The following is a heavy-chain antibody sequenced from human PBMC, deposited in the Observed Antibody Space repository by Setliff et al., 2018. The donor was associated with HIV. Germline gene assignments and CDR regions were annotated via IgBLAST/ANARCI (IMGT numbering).Heavy chain of an antibody. Sequence: ASVKVSCKASGYTFTSYALHWVRQAPGQRLEWMGWINAGNSHTKYSQKFQGRVSITRDTSASTAYMELSSLRSEDTAVYYCARVSGLSGELLYFDYWGLGTLVTVSS. D-gene: IGHD1-26*01. V-gene: IGHV1-3*01. J-gene: IGHJ4*02. CDR1: GYTFTSYA. CDR2: INAGNSHT. CDR3: ARVSGLSGELLYFDY.